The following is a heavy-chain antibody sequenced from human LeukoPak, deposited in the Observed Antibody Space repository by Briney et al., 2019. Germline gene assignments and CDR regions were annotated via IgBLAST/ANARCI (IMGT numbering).Heavy chain of an antibody. CDR1: GYTFTTYA. J-gene: IGHJ4*02. D-gene: IGHD5-24*01. Sequence: ASVKVSCKASGYTFTTYAIHWVRQAPGQRLEWMGWINVGNGNTKYSQKFQGRATITRDTSASTAYMELSSLRSEDTAVYYCARDLGVGYNLFDYWGQGTLVTVSS. CDR2: INVGNGNT. CDR3: ARDLGVGYNLFDY. V-gene: IGHV1-3*01.